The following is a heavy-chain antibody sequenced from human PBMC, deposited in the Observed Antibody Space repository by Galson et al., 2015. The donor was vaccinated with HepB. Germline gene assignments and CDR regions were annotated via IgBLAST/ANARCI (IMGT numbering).Heavy chain of an antibody. Sequence: PALVKPTQTLTLTCTFSGFSLSTSGVGVGWIRQPPGKALEWLALIYWDDDKRYSPSLKSRLTISKDTSKNQVVLTMTNMDPVDTATYYCARSGWVAVAGLTFDYWGQGTLVTVSS. CDR1: GFSLSTSGVG. CDR3: ARSGWVAVAGLTFDY. V-gene: IGHV2-5*02. CDR2: IYWDDDK. D-gene: IGHD6-19*01. J-gene: IGHJ4*02.